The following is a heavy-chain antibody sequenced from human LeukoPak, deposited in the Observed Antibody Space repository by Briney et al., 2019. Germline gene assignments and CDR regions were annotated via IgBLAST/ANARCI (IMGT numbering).Heavy chain of an antibody. J-gene: IGHJ6*02. CDR1: GGSISSYY. Sequence: KASETLSLTYTVSGGSISSYYWSWIRQPPGKGLEWIGYIYYTGSTNYNPSLKSRVTISVDTSKNQFSLKLSSVTAADTAVYYCAGGRKTYYYDSSGSRGYYYYGMDVWGQGTTVTVSS. CDR2: IYYTGST. CDR3: AGGRKTYYYDSSGSRGYYYYGMDV. V-gene: IGHV4-59*08. D-gene: IGHD3-22*01.